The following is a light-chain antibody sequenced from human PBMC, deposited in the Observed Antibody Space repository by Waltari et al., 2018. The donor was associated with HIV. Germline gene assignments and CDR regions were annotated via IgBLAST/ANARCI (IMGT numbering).Light chain of an antibody. CDR3: EVWDDSLTGRV. Sequence: QSVLTQPPSASGTPGQRVTIPCSGSNFNIGRNLVSWYQQFPGSAPKLLISTNSQRPSGVPDRFSGSKSGTSASLAISGLRSEDEADYYCEVWDDSLTGRVFGGGTKLTVL. J-gene: IGLJ3*02. CDR2: TNS. V-gene: IGLV1-47*01. CDR1: NFNIGRNL.